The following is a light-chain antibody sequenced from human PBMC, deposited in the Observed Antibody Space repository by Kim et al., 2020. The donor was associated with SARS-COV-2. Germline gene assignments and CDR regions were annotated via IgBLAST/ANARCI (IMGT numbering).Light chain of an antibody. J-gene: IGLJ2*01. CDR1: HLRTYY. V-gene: IGLV3-19*01. Sequence: ALGQTGRITCQGDHLRTYYASWYQQKPGQAPVHVIFGKNKRPSGIPDRFSGSSSGNTASLTITGAQAEDEADYYCKSRDSSGNLLVFGGGTQLTVL. CDR3: KSRDSSGNLLV. CDR2: GKN.